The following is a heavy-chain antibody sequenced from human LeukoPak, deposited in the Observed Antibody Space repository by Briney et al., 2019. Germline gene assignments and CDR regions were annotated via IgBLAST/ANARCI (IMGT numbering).Heavy chain of an antibody. D-gene: IGHD3-10*01. J-gene: IGHJ4*02. CDR3: AKEEGWGVNVFDY. CDR1: GFTFSSYS. Sequence: PGGSLRLSCAASGFTFSSYSMNWVRQTPGKGLEWVSYISVSTSIIYYADSVKGRFTISRDNAKNSLYLQMNSLRVEDTAVYYCAKEEGWGVNVFDYWGQGALVTVSS. CDR2: ISVSTSII. V-gene: IGHV3-48*01.